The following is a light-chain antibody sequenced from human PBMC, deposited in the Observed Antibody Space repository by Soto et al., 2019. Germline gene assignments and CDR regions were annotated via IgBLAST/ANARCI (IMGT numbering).Light chain of an antibody. CDR1: QGITNY. J-gene: IGKJ1*01. V-gene: IGKV1-27*01. Sequence: DIQMTQSPSSLSASVGDRVTITCRASQGITNYLSCYQQKPGKVPKLLIYAASSLKSGVPSLFSGSGSGTDFTLTISSLQPEDVATYYCQKYNSDRWTFGQGTKVEIK. CDR3: QKYNSDRWT. CDR2: AAS.